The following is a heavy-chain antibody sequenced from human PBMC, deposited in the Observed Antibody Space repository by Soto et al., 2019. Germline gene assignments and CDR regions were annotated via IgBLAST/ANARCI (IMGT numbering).Heavy chain of an antibody. V-gene: IGHV4-30-4*01. Sequence: QVQLQESGPGLVKPSQTLSLTCTVSGGSISSGDYYWSWIRQPPGKGLEWIGYIYYSGSTYYNPSLKSRVTISVDTSKNQFSLKLSSVTAADTAVYYCAREWPPDRIAAAGFDYWGQGTLVTVSS. CDR1: GGSISSGDYY. CDR2: IYYSGST. CDR3: AREWPPDRIAAAGFDY. D-gene: IGHD6-13*01. J-gene: IGHJ4*02.